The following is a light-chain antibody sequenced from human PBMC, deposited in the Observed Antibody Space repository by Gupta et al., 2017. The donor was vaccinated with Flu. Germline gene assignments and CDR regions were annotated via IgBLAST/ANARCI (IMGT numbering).Light chain of an antibody. Sequence: ITIACTGTSSAVGGYKYVSWYQQHPGKAPKLISYDVSKRPAGVSDRFSGSKSDNTASLTISGLQAEDQAEYYCSSFISSSSLVTFGGGTRLTVL. CDR3: SSFISSSSLVT. J-gene: IGLJ2*01. V-gene: IGLV2-14*04. CDR1: SSAVGGYKY. CDR2: DVS.